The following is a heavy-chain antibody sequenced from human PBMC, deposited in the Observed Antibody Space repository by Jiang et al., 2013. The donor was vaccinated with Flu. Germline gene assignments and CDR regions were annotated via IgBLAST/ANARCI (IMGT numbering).Heavy chain of an antibody. J-gene: IGHJ4*02. CDR3: TTAPWLISGADY. Sequence: VQLLESGGGLVKPRGSVTLACEGSGFDFTNTWLSWVRQAPGKGLEWVGRIKSAPDGGTRDYGTPVKGRFSIFRDDSKRTLYLQMNSLKSEDTAVYYCTTAPWLISGADYWGQGTLV. D-gene: IGHD7-27*01. CDR1: GFDFTNTW. CDR2: IKSAPDGGTR. V-gene: IGHV3-15*01.